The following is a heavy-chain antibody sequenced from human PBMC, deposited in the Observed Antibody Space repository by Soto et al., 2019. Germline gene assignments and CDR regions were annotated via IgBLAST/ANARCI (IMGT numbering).Heavy chain of an antibody. V-gene: IGHV3-30*03. CDR2: ISYDGSNK. Sequence: PGGSLRLSCAASGFTFSSYGMHWVRQAPGKGLEWVAVISYDGSNKYYADSVKGRFTISRDNSKNTLYLQMNSLRAEDTAVYYCARVYCSGGSCYGREVWGQGTTVTVSS. D-gene: IGHD2-15*01. CDR3: ARVYCSGGSCYGREV. J-gene: IGHJ6*02. CDR1: GFTFSSYG.